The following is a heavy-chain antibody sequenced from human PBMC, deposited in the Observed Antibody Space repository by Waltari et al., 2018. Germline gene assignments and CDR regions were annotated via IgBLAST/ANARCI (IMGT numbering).Heavy chain of an antibody. CDR1: GYTFTSYD. CDR2: MNPNGGNK. Sequence: QVQLVQSGAEVKKPGASVKVSCKASGYTFTSYDINWVRQATGQGLEWMGWMNPNGGNKGYAQKCQGRVTITRNTTISTAYMELSSLRSEDTAVYYCASSREYSSSLDWGQGTLVTVSS. D-gene: IGHD6-6*01. V-gene: IGHV1-8*03. CDR3: ASSREYSSSLD. J-gene: IGHJ4*02.